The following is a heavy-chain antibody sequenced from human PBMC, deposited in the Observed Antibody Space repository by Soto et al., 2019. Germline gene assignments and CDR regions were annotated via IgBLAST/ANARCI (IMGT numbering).Heavy chain of an antibody. Sequence: PSETLSLTCAVYGGSFSGYYWSWIRQPPGKGLEWIGEINHSGSTNYNPSLESRVTISVDTSKNQFSLKLSSVTAADTAVYYCARSGRLGGLVVAATNRYFDYWGQGTLVTVSS. J-gene: IGHJ4*02. CDR3: ARSGRLGGLVVAATNRYFDY. CDR1: GGSFSGYY. CDR2: INHSGST. V-gene: IGHV4-34*01. D-gene: IGHD2-15*01.